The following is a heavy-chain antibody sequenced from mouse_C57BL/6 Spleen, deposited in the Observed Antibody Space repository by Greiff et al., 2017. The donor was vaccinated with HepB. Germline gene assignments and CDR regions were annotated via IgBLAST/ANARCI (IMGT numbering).Heavy chain of an antibody. J-gene: IGHJ2*01. CDR1: GYTFTSYW. CDR2: IDPNSGGT. D-gene: IGHD1-1*01. CDR3: ARSGGITTGVATPFDY. V-gene: IGHV1-72*01. Sequence: VQLQQSGAELVKPGASVKLSCKASGYTFTSYWMHWVKQRPGRGLEWIGRIDPNSGGTKYNEKFKSKATLTVDKPSSTAYMQLSSLTSEDSAVYYWARSGGITTGVATPFDYWGQGTTLTVSS.